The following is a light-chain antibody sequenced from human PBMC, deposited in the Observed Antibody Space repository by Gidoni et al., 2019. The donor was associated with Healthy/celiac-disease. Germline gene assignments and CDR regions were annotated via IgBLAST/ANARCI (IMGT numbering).Light chain of an antibody. CDR3: QQSYSTPWT. CDR1: QSISSY. J-gene: IGKJ1*01. V-gene: IGKV1-39*01. CDR2: AAS. Sequence: DIKMTQSPSSLSASVGDRVTITCRASQSISSYLNWYQQKPGKAPKLLIYAASSLQSGVPSGFSGSGSGTDFTLTISSLQPEDFATYYCQQSYSTPWTFGQGTKVEIK.